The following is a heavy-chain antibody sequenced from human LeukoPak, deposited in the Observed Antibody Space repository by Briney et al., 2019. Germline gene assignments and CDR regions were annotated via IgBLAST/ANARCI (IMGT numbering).Heavy chain of an antibody. CDR3: ARSARPYSSSWYCAFDI. V-gene: IGHV1-3*01. J-gene: IGHJ3*02. CDR2: INAGNGNT. Sequence: ASVKVSCKTSGYTFTSYLLHWVRLAPGQSLEWMGWINAGNGNTKYSQKFQGRVTITRDTSASTAYMELSSLRSEDTAVYYCARSARPYSSSWYCAFDIWGQGTMVTVSS. CDR1: GYTFTSYL. D-gene: IGHD6-13*01.